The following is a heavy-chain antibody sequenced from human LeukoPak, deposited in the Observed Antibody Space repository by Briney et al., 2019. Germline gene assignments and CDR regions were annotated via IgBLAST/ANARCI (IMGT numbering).Heavy chain of an antibody. D-gene: IGHD2-15*01. V-gene: IGHV4-59*01. CDR1: GGSITSYY. CDR3: AQKAPYSPGYSQH. CDR2: IYHNSGTT. J-gene: IGHJ1*01. Sequence: SETLSLTCTVSGGSITSYYWTWIRQPPGKGLEWIGYIYHNSGTTNYNPSLKSRVSISVDTSKNQFSRKLSSVTAADTAVYYCAQKAPYSPGYSQHWGQGTLVTVSS.